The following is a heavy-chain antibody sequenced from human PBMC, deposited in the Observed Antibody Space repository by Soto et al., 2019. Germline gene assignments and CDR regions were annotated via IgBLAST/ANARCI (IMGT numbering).Heavy chain of an antibody. V-gene: IGHV3-11*01. J-gene: IGHJ4*02. Sequence: QERLVESGGGLVKPGGSLRLSCETSRFTFGDYYMSWIRQAPGRGLEWVSLISSTGTTIYYADSVKGRFTISRDNVRSTLFLMMNNLRSEDTAVYYCARDLRFEDLHYYFDSWGQGTLVTVSS. CDR2: ISSTGTTI. D-gene: IGHD3-10*01. CDR1: RFTFGDYY. CDR3: ARDLRFEDLHYYFDS.